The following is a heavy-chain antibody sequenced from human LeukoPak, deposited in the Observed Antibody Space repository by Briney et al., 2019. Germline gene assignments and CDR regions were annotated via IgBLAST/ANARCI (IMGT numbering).Heavy chain of an antibody. D-gene: IGHD6-19*01. CDR1: GFTFSSYW. Sequence: GGSLRLSCAASGFTFSSYWMSWVRQAPGKGLEWVANIKQDGSEKYYVDFVKGRFTISRDNAKNSLYLQMNSLRAEDTAVYYCARDGGSGWPSFDYWGQGTLVTVSS. V-gene: IGHV3-7*01. CDR2: IKQDGSEK. CDR3: ARDGGSGWPSFDY. J-gene: IGHJ4*02.